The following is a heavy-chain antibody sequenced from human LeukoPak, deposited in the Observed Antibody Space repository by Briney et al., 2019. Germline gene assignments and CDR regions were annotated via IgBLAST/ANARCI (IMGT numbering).Heavy chain of an antibody. CDR3: VKGGQYSSSSHFDY. Sequence: GGSLRLSCSASGFTISIYAMHWVRQAPGKGLGYVSGISSKGVSTYYADSVKGRFTISRDNSKDTMFLQMSSLRAEDTAVYYCVKGGQYSSSSHFDYWGQGTLVTVPS. CDR1: GFTISIYA. D-gene: IGHD6-6*01. J-gene: IGHJ4*02. CDR2: ISSKGVST. V-gene: IGHV3-64D*09.